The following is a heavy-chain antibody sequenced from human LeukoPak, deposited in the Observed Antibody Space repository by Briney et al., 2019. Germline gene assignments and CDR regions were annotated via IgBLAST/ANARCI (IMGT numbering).Heavy chain of an antibody. CDR1: GFTFSSYG. V-gene: IGHV3-23*01. D-gene: IGHD3-22*01. Sequence: GGSLRLSCAATGFTFSSYGMSWVRQAPGKGLDWVSAVTGGGSTHYADSVKGRFTISRDNSKNTLYLQMNSLRAEDTALYFCAKDRAYYDSSGYGNWGQGTLVTVSP. J-gene: IGHJ4*02. CDR2: VTGGGST. CDR3: AKDRAYYDSSGYGN.